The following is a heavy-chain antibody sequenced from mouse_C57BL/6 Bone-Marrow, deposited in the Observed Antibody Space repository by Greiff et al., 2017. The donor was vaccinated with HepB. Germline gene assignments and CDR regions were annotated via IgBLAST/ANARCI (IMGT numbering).Heavy chain of an antibody. CDR1: GFTFSSYG. Sequence: EVNLVESGGDLVKPGGSLKLSCAASGFTFSSYGMSWVRQTPDKRLEWVATISSGGSYTYYPDSVKGRFTISRDNAKNTLYLQMSSLKSEDTAMYYCASDGYPFAYWGQGTLVTVSA. V-gene: IGHV5-6*01. CDR2: ISSGGSYT. D-gene: IGHD2-3*01. CDR3: ASDGYPFAY. J-gene: IGHJ3*01.